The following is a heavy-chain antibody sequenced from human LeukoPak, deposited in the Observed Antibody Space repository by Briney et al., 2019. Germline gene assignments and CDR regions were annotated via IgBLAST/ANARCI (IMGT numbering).Heavy chain of an antibody. Sequence: GGSLRLSCAASGFTFSNYGIHWVRQAPGKGLEWVAVISSDGSNKYYADSVKGRFSISRDNSRNTVDLQMNSLRAEDTAVYYCAKYFYDTSGYSDYWGQGTLVTVSS. V-gene: IGHV3-30*18. D-gene: IGHD3-22*01. J-gene: IGHJ4*02. CDR3: AKYFYDTSGYSDY. CDR1: GFTFSNYG. CDR2: ISSDGSNK.